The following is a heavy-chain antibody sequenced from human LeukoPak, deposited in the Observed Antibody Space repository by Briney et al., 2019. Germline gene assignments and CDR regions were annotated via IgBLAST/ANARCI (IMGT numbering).Heavy chain of an antibody. D-gene: IGHD3-22*01. V-gene: IGHV4-4*07. CDR2: IYTSGST. CDR1: GGSISSYY. J-gene: IGHJ4*02. CDR3: ARGAYYYDSSGYFYDNFDY. Sequence: SETLSLTCTVSGGSISSYYWSWIRQPAGKGLEWIGRIYTSGSTNYNPSLKSRVTMSVDTSKNQFSLKLSSVTAADTAVYYCARGAYYYDSSGYFYDNFDYWGQGTLVTVSS.